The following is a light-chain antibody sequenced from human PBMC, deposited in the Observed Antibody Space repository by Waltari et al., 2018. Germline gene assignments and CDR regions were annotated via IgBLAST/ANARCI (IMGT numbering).Light chain of an antibody. CDR2: KDT. Sequence: SYELTQPPSVSVSPGQTARITCCGDTLSKQYGYWYQQKPGQDPVLVIFKDTERPSGNPERVSGSSSGTTVTLTISGVQAEDEADYYCQSSDSSGPWVFGGGTKLTVL. CDR3: QSSDSSGPWV. CDR1: TLSKQY. V-gene: IGLV3-25*03. J-gene: IGLJ3*02.